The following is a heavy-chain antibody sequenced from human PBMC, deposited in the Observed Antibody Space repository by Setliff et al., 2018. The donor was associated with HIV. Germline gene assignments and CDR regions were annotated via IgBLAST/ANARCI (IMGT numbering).Heavy chain of an antibody. CDR3: ARVPISGPRKWTLGY. J-gene: IGHJ4*02. D-gene: IGHD3-10*01. CDR2: IIPTLNIA. V-gene: IGHV1-69*10. CDR1: GGTISSYA. Sequence: GASVKVSCKASGGTISSYAIGWVRQAPGQGLEWMGCIIPTLNIAKPTQKFQGRVTMTRDTSTSTVYMELSSLRSEDTAVYYCARVPISGPRKWTLGYWGQGTLVTVSS.